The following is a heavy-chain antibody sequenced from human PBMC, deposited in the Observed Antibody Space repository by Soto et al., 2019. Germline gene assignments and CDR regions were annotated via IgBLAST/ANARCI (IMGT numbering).Heavy chain of an antibody. CDR3: AREGPSAAAGIDK. V-gene: IGHV3-48*02. J-gene: IGHJ4*02. Sequence: LRLSCAASGFTFSSYSMNWVRQAPGKGLEWVSYISSSSTIYYADSVKGRFTISRDNAKNSLYLQMNSLRDEDTAVYYCAREGPSAAAGIDKWGQGTLVTVS. CDR1: GFTFSSYS. CDR2: ISSSSTI. D-gene: IGHD6-13*01.